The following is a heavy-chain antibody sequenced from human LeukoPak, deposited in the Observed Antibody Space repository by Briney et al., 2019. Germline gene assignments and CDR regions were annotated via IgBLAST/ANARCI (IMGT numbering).Heavy chain of an antibody. D-gene: IGHD6-13*01. CDR2: INHSGST. V-gene: IGHV4-39*07. Sequence: SETLSLTCTVSGGSISSSSYYWGWIRQPPGKGLEWIGEINHSGSTNYNPSLKSRVTISVDTSKNQFSLKLSSVTAADTAVYYCARLYGIAAAGLDIYYYYYMDVWGKGTTVTISS. CDR1: GGSISSSSYY. J-gene: IGHJ6*03. CDR3: ARLYGIAAAGLDIYYYYYMDV.